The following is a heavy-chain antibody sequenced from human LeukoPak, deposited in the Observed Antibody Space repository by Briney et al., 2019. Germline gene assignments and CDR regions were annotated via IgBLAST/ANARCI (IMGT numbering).Heavy chain of an antibody. CDR3: ARGLPGSSWHLGY. J-gene: IGHJ4*02. V-gene: IGHV4-59*11. Sequence: SETLSLTCTVSGDSMTSHYWNWLRQSPGKGLEWFGYVYDNGNTAYNPSLRSRVTISLDTSKSQFSLSLASMTAADTAVYYCARGLPGSSWHLGYWGQGILVTVSS. D-gene: IGHD6-13*01. CDR2: VYDNGNT. CDR1: GDSMTSHY.